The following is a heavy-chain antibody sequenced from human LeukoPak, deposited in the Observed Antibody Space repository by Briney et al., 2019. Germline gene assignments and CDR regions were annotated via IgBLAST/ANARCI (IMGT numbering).Heavy chain of an antibody. Sequence: PGGSLRLSCAASGFTFSSYAMSWVRQAPGKGLEWVSVISGSGGSTYYADSVKGRFAISRDNSKNTLYLQMNSLRAEDTAVYYCAKVSYYYDSSGYYPFDYWGQGTLVTVSS. J-gene: IGHJ4*02. D-gene: IGHD3-22*01. CDR2: ISGSGGST. CDR1: GFTFSSYA. V-gene: IGHV3-23*01. CDR3: AKVSYYYDSSGYYPFDY.